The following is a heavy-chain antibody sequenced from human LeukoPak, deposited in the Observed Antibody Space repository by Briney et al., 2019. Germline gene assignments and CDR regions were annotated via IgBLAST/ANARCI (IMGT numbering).Heavy chain of an antibody. V-gene: IGHV3-53*01. D-gene: IGHD1-26*01. CDR1: GFTVSSNY. CDR3: ERGATPDV. CDR2: IYRGGDT. J-gene: IGHJ6*04. Sequence: PGGSLRLSCAASGFTVSSNYMSWVRQAPGKGLEWVAIIYRGGDTSYANSVKGRFTISRDNSKNTLYLQMNSLRAEDTAVYYCERGATPDVWGKGTTVTVSS.